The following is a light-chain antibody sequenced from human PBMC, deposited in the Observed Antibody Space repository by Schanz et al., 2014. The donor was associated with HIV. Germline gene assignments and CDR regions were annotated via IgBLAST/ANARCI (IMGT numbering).Light chain of an antibody. CDR3: LLYEGDVWV. J-gene: IGLJ3*02. V-gene: IGLV7-43*01. CDR1: SGAVTSDYY. Sequence: QTVVTQEPSLTVSPGGTVTLTCAASSGAVTSDYYPNWFQQKPGQAPRALIYSANKKHSWTPARLSGSLLGGKAALTLSGVQPEDEADYYCLLYEGDVWVFGGGTKLTVL. CDR2: SAN.